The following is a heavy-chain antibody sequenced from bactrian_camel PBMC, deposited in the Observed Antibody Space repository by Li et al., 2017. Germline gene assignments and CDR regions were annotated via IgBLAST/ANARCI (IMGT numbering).Heavy chain of an antibody. CDR1: KATYSSVSGSVY. Sequence: VQLVESGGGSVQAGGTLRLSCTASKATYSSVSGSVYMGWFRQAPGKEREGVATIYTAGALYYADSVKGRFTISQDNADHTVYLQMNSLKPGDTAVYYCAPRPPGSDCSAEGLGTQVTVS. V-gene: IGHV3S10*01. D-gene: IGHD1*01. J-gene: IGHJ4*01. CDR2: IYTAGAL.